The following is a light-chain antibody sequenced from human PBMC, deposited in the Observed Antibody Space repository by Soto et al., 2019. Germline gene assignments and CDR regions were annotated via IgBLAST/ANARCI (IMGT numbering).Light chain of an antibody. V-gene: IGLV2-14*03. Sequence: QSVLTQPASVSGSPGQSITISCTGTSSDVGGYNYVSWYQQHPGKVPKLMIYEVNNRPSGVSNRFSGSKSGNTASLTVSGLQPEDEADYYCSSYTTSSTVVFGGGTKVTVL. J-gene: IGLJ2*01. CDR1: SSDVGGYNY. CDR3: SSYTTSSTVV. CDR2: EVN.